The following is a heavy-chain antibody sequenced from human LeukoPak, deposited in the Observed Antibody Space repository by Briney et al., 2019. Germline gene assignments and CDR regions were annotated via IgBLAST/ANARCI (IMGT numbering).Heavy chain of an antibody. J-gene: IGHJ4*02. Sequence: ETLSLTCTVSGGSISSSSYYWGWLRQPPGKGLEWVSSIDSSGGYMFYADSVKGRFIISRDNAKDSLYLQMNSLRVEDTAVYYCLRGDRRDYWGQGTLVTVSS. CDR3: LRGDRRDY. CDR1: GGSISSSS. V-gene: IGHV3-21*06. CDR2: IDSSGGYM.